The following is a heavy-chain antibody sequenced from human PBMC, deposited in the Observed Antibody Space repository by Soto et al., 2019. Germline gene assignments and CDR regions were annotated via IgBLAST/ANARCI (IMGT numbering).Heavy chain of an antibody. D-gene: IGHD1-26*01. CDR1: GFTFTNYA. V-gene: IGHV3-23*01. CDR3: AREVGAPSGWLDP. J-gene: IGHJ5*02. Sequence: GGSLRLSCAASGFTFTNYAMTWVRQSPGKGLQWVSGISATGGLKYYADSVQGRFTISRDNSKNTLYLQMDNLRDEDTAIYYCAREVGAPSGWLDPWGQGTQVTVSS. CDR2: ISATGGLK.